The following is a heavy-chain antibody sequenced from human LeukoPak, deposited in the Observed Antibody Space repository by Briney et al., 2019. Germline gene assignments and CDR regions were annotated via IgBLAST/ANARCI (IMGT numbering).Heavy chain of an antibody. CDR2: IYYSGST. CDR1: GGSISSSSYY. CDR3: ARVSGYYDSSYYFDY. V-gene: IGHV4-39*07. D-gene: IGHD3-22*01. Sequence: SETLSLTCTVSGGSISSSSYYWGWIRQPPGKGLEWIGSIYYSGSTYYNPSLKSRVTMSVDTSKSQFSLKLSSVTAADTAVYYCARVSGYYDSSYYFDYWGQGTLVTVSS. J-gene: IGHJ4*02.